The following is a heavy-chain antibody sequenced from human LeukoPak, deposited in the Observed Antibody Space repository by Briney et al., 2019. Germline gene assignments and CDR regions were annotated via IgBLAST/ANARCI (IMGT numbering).Heavy chain of an antibody. CDR2: IKQDGSDK. CDR3: ARGPLNPGYYDFWSGYMGDYFDY. CDR1: GFTFSNYW. V-gene: IGHV3-7*02. J-gene: IGHJ4*02. D-gene: IGHD3-3*01. Sequence: QAGGSPRLSCAASGFTFSNYWMSWVRQAPGKGLEWVANIKQDGSDKYYVASVKGRFTVSRDNAKNSLYLQMSSLRAEDTAVYYCARGPLNPGYYDFWSGYMGDYFDYWGQGTLVTVSS.